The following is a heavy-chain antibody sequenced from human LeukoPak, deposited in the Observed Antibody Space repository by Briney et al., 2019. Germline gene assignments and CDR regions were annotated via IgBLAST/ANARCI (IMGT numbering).Heavy chain of an antibody. Sequence: GGSLRLSCAASGFIFTDYSMNWVRQAPGKGLEWVSYIDRSSNNIYYPDSVKGRFTISRDNAKNSLYLQMNSLRDEDTAVYYCARADYDFWSGYAPFDYWGQGSLVTVSS. V-gene: IGHV3-48*02. CDR3: ARADYDFWSGYAPFDY. CDR1: GFIFTDYS. D-gene: IGHD3-3*01. CDR2: IDRSSNNI. J-gene: IGHJ4*02.